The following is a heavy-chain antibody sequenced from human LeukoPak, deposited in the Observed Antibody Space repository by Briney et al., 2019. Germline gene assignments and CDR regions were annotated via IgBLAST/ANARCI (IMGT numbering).Heavy chain of an antibody. CDR3: ASGVAAAGPFDY. D-gene: IGHD6-13*01. Sequence: SETLSLTCTVSGGSISSYYWSWIRQPPGKGLEWIGYIYYSGSTNYNPSLKSRVTISVDTSKNQFSLKLSSVTAADTAVYYCASGVAAAGPFDYWGQGTLVTVSS. CDR2: IYYSGST. V-gene: IGHV4-59*01. J-gene: IGHJ4*02. CDR1: GGSISSYY.